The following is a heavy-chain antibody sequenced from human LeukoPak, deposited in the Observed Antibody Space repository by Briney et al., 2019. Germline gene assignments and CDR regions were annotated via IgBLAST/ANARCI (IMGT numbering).Heavy chain of an antibody. D-gene: IGHD3-9*01. Sequence: SETLSLTCTVSGGSISSGGYYWSWLRQHPGKGLEWIGYIYYSGSTYYNPSLKSRVTISVDTSKNQFSLKLTSVTAADTAVYYCARSDTGSYNVDYWGQGTLVTVSS. J-gene: IGHJ4*02. CDR3: ARSDTGSYNVDY. CDR2: IYYSGST. CDR1: GGSISSGGYY. V-gene: IGHV4-31*03.